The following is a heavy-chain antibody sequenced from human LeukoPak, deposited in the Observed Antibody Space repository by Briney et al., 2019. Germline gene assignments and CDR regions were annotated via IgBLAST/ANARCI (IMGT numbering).Heavy chain of an antibody. J-gene: IGHJ5*02. V-gene: IGHV3-21*01. CDR2: ISSSSSYK. CDR3: ARDRDGT. D-gene: IGHD5-24*01. CDR1: GFTFSSYS. Sequence: GGSLRLSCVASGFTFSSYSMNWVRQAPGKGLEWVSSISSSSSYKYYTDSVKGRFTISRDNAKSSLFLQMNSLRDEDTALYYCARDRDGTWGQGTLVTVSS.